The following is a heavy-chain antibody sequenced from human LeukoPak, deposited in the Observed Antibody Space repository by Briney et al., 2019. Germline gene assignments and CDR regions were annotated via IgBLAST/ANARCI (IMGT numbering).Heavy chain of an antibody. CDR3: ARHWGGMAALTEDY. CDR2: IYYSGTT. CDR1: GGSISSSTYQ. D-gene: IGHD6-6*01. Sequence: SETLSLTCTVSGGSISSSTYQWGWIRQPPGKGLEWIGSIYYSGTTYYNPSLKSRVTISVDTSKNQFSLKLSSVTAADTAVYYCARHWGGMAALTEDYWGQGTLVTVSS. J-gene: IGHJ4*02. V-gene: IGHV4-39*01.